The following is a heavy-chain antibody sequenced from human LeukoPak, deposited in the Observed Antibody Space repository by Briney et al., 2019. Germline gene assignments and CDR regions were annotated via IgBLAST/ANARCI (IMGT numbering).Heavy chain of an antibody. CDR3: ARGYANITIFGVVDFDY. Sequence: SETLSLTCAVYGGSFSGYYWSWIRQPPGKGLEWIGEINHSGSTNYNPSLKSRVTISVDTSKNQFSLKLSSVTAADTAVYYCARGYANITIFGVVDFDYWGQGTLVTVSS. CDR1: GGSFSGYY. D-gene: IGHD3-3*01. CDR2: INHSGST. V-gene: IGHV4-34*01. J-gene: IGHJ4*02.